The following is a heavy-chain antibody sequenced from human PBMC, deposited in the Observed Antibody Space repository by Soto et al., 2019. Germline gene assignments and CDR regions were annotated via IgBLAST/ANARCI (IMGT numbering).Heavy chain of an antibody. D-gene: IGHD3-3*01. J-gene: IGHJ3*02. Sequence: SETLSLTCAVYGGSFSGYYWSWIRQPPGKGLEWIGEINHSGSTNYNPSLKSRVTISVDTSKNQFSLKLSSVTAADTAVYYCARERGSVLRFLEWPLSDAFDIWGQGTMVTVSS. CDR3: ARERGSVLRFLEWPLSDAFDI. CDR2: INHSGST. CDR1: GGSFSGYY. V-gene: IGHV4-34*01.